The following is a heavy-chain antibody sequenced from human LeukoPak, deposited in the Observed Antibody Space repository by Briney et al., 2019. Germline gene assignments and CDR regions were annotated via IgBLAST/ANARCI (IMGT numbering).Heavy chain of an antibody. Sequence: GGSLGLSCAASGFTFSSYAMSWVRQAPGKGLEWVSGISGGGGSTYYADSVKGRFTISRDNSKNTLYLQMNSLRAEDTAVYYCAKVGESGGVWKYYFDYWGQGTLVTVSS. D-gene: IGHD2-15*01. CDR3: AKVGESGGVWKYYFDY. J-gene: IGHJ4*02. CDR2: ISGGGGST. V-gene: IGHV3-23*01. CDR1: GFTFSSYA.